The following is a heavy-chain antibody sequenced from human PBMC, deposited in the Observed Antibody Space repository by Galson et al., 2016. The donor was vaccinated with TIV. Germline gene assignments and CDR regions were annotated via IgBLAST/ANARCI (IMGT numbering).Heavy chain of an antibody. D-gene: IGHD2-8*01. J-gene: IGHJ3*02. CDR3: ARIHDIPLSPFDI. Sequence: SLRLSCAASGFTFNTYWMHWVLQAPGKGLVWVSRINSDGSTISYVDSVKGRPTISRDNAKNTLYLQMNSLRAEDTALYYCARIHDIPLSPFDIWGQGTMVAVSS. CDR1: GFTFNTYW. CDR2: INSDGSTI. V-gene: IGHV3-74*01.